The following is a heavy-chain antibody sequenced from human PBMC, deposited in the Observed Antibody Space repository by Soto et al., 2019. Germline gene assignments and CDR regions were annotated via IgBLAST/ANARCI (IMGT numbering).Heavy chain of an antibody. D-gene: IGHD4-4*01. CDR2: IRSKVYGGTT. J-gene: IGHJ5*02. V-gene: IGHV3-49*03. Sequence: GGSLRLSCIASGLTFGDYGMSWFRQAPGKGLEWVGFIRSKVYGGTTEYAASVKGRFTISRDDSKSFAYLQMNSLKTEDTAVYYCAASGYSNLEYNWFDPWGQGTLVTVSS. CDR3: AASGYSNLEYNWFDP. CDR1: GLTFGDYG.